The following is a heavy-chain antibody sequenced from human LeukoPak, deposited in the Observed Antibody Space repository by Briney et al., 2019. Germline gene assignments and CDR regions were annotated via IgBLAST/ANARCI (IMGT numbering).Heavy chain of an antibody. CDR3: TGNGHYSIDH. J-gene: IGHJ4*02. Sequence: SETLSLTCTVSSGSISTSNYYWGWVRQPPGKALEWIGNIFYSGSTYYSPSLKSRVTISLDTSRNQFLLMLTSVTAADTAFYYCTGNGHYSIDHWGQGTLVTVSS. V-gene: IGHV4-39*06. D-gene: IGHD3-22*01. CDR1: SGSISTSNYY. CDR2: IFYSGST.